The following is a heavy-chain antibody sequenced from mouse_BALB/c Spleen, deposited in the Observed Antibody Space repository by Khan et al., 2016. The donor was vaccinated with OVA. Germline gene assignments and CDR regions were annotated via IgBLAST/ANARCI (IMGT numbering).Heavy chain of an antibody. Sequence: VKLEESGPGLVAPSQSLSITCTVSGFSLTGYGVNWVRQPPGKGLEWLGMIWGDGTTDYNSTLKSRLSISKDISKSQVFLKMNSLQTDDTARYYCARAYYGNYREAMDYWGQGTSVAVSS. CDR2: IWGDGTT. J-gene: IGHJ4*01. V-gene: IGHV2-6-7*01. D-gene: IGHD2-10*01. CDR3: ARAYYGNYREAMDY. CDR1: GFSLTGYG.